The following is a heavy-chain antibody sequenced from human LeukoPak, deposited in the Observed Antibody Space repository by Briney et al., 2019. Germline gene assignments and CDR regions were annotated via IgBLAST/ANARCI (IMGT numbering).Heavy chain of an antibody. V-gene: IGHV3-23*01. CDR2: ISGSGGST. CDR3: ANSIKLEREAFDI. J-gene: IGHJ3*02. Sequence: PGGSLRLSCAASGFTFSSYAMSWVRQAPGKGLEWVSAISGSGGSTYYADSVKGRFTISRDNSKNTLYLQMNSLRAEDTAVYYCANSIKLEREAFDIWGQGTMVTVSS. CDR1: GFTFSSYA. D-gene: IGHD1-1*01.